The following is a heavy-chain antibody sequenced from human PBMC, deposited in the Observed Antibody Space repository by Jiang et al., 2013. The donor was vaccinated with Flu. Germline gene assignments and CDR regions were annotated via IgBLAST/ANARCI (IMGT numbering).Heavy chain of an antibody. CDR3: AITYYFDGSGYFSNDAFNV. V-gene: IGHV4-4*07. D-gene: IGHD3-22*01. CDR1: GYSSTNYY. CDR2: MYSSGSK. Sequence: GPGLVKPSETLSLTCSVSGYSSTNYYWSWIRQPAGKGLEWIGRMYSSGSKSYNPSLESRVTMSIDKSKKQFSMRLTSVTAADTAVYYCAITYYFDGSGYFSNDAFNVWGQGDKGHRLF. J-gene: IGHJ3*01.